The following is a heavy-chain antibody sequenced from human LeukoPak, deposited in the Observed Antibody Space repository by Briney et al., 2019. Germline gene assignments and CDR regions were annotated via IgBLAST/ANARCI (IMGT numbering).Heavy chain of an antibody. Sequence: SETPSLTCTVSGGSISSSSYYWGWIRQPPGKGLEWIGSIYYSGSTYYNPSLKSRVTISVDTSKNQFSLKLSSVTAADTAVYYCARRRPYCSGGSCYDNWFDPWGQGTLVTVSS. V-gene: IGHV4-39*01. CDR2: IYYSGST. CDR1: GGSISSSSYY. J-gene: IGHJ5*02. CDR3: ARRRPYCSGGSCYDNWFDP. D-gene: IGHD2-15*01.